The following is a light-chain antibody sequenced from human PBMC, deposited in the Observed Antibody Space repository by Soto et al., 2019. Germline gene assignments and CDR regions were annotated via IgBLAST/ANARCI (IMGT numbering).Light chain of an antibody. CDR2: RAS. J-gene: IGKJ1*01. CDR1: QSIRIW. CDR3: HHYNTHALT. Sequence: DIQMTQSPSTLSASVGDRVTITCRASQSIRIWLAWYQQKPGKAPTLLIYRASSLESGVPSRFSGSASGTEFTVTNSSLQADDFATYYCHHYNTHALTFGQGFKVQI. V-gene: IGKV1-5*03.